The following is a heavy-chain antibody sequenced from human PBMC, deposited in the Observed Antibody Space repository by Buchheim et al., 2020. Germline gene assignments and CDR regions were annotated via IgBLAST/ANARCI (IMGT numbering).Heavy chain of an antibody. Sequence: EVQLWEPGGGLAQPGGSLRLSCTASGFTFRKYAMSWVRQAPGKGLEWVSAISVGGGSTYYADSVKGRFTLSRDNSQNTLFLQMSSLRVDDTAVYYCAKAVEYGGNSYYYYGVDVWGQGTT. V-gene: IGHV3-23*01. CDR1: GFTFRKYA. J-gene: IGHJ6*02. D-gene: IGHD4-23*01. CDR2: ISVGGGST. CDR3: AKAVEYGGNSYYYYGVDV.